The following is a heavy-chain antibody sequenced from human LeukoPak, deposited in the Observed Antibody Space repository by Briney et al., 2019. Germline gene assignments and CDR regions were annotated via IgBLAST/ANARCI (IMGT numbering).Heavy chain of an antibody. J-gene: IGHJ4*02. V-gene: IGHV3-30*18. Sequence: GGSLRLSCAASGFTFSRYDIHWVRQAPGKGLEGVAVISYDGSNKYYADSVKGRFTISRDNSNYTLYLQMNSLRAEDAAVYYCAKDIGGCTFDYGGQGPLATVS. CDR1: GFTFSRYD. CDR2: ISYDGSNK. CDR3: AKDIGGCTFDY. D-gene: IGHD4-23*01.